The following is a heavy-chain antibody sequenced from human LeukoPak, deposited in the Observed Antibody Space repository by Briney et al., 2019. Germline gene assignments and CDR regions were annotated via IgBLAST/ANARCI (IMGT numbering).Heavy chain of an antibody. CDR1: GFTVSNNY. D-gene: IGHD4-17*01. CDR3: ARAPNYGDYGGQ. J-gene: IGHJ4*02. V-gene: IGHV3-53*01. Sequence: GGSLRLSCAASGFTVSNNYMSWVRQAPGKGLEWVSLIYGGGTTYYADSVKGRFTISSDSSKNTLYVQMNSLRAEGTAVYYCARAPNYGDYGGQWGRGTLVTVSS. CDR2: IYGGGTT.